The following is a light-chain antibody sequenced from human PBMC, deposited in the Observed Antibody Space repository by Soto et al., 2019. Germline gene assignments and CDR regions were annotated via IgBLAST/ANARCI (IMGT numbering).Light chain of an antibody. V-gene: IGLV1-47*02. CDR2: TND. CDR3: AAWDDSLSGPV. Sequence: QSVLTQPPSASGTPGQRVTISCSGRSYNIGRNPVYWYQQVPGTAPKLLFYTNDQRPSGVPDRFSGSKSGTSASLAISGLRSEDEADYYCAAWDDSLSGPVFGGGTKLTVL. J-gene: IGLJ3*02. CDR1: SYNIGRNP.